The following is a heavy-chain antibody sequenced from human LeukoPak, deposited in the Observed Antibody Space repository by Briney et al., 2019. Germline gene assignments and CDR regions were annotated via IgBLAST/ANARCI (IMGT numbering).Heavy chain of an antibody. J-gene: IGHJ3*02. CDR1: GGTFSSYA. CDR3: ARGSLDAFDI. Sequence: ASVKVSCKASGGTFSSYAINWVRQATGQGLEWMGWMNPNSGNTGYAQKFQGRVTMTRNISISTAYMELSSLRSEDTAVYYCARGSLDAFDIWGQGTMVTVSS. V-gene: IGHV1-8*02. CDR2: MNPNSGNT.